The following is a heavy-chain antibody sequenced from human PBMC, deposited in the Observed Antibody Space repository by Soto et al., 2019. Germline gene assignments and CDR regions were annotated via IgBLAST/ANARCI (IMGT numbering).Heavy chain of an antibody. V-gene: IGHV4-39*01. Sequence: ALSLSCTVSRSSIDSRACYSGWIRQPPGKGLEWIGSMFYGVSTYYNPSLKSRVTVSVDTSKNQFSLNLRSVTAADTAVYYCARRPSRHLVDYWGQGTLVTVSS. CDR3: ARRPSRHLVDY. CDR2: MFYGVST. D-gene: IGHD3-3*02. J-gene: IGHJ4*02. CDR1: RSSIDSRACY.